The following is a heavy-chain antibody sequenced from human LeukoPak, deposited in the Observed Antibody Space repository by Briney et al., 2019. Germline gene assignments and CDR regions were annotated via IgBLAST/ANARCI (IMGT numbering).Heavy chain of an antibody. D-gene: IGHD3-22*01. V-gene: IGHV4-34*01. CDR2: INHSGST. J-gene: IGHJ4*02. CDR1: GGSFSGYY. Sequence: SETLSLTCAVYGGSFSGYYWSWIRQPPGKGLEWIGEINHSGSTNYNPSLKSRVTISVDTSKNQFSLKLSSVTAADTAVYYCARGGKITMIVVGGVRRKNYFDYWGQGTLVTVSS. CDR3: ARGGKITMIVVGGVRRKNYFDY.